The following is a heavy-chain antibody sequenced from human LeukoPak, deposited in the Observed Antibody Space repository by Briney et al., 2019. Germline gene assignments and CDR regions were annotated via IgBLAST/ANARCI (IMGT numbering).Heavy chain of an antibody. J-gene: IGHJ3*02. Sequence: GESLKISCRYSGYSFASYWFGWVRHIPGKGLEWIGVIYPGDSDTRYSPSFEGQVTISGDKSTSSAFLQWSSLRASDTAMYYCGRRSYEGSTSAFDIWGQGTMVIVSA. D-gene: IGHD5-12*01. CDR1: GYSFASYW. V-gene: IGHV5-51*01. CDR3: GRRSYEGSTSAFDI. CDR2: IYPGDSDT.